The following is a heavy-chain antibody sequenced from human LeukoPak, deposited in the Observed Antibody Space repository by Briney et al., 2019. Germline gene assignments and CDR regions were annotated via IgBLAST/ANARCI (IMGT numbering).Heavy chain of an antibody. V-gene: IGHV4-61*10. D-gene: IGHD3-10*01. CDR1: GGSISSGSYY. CDR2: IYYSGDT. CDR3: VRGPYGSGISNWFDP. Sequence: SETLSLTCTVSGGSISSGSYYWSWIRQPAGKGLEWIGYIYYSGDTNYNPSLKSRVTVSVDTSKNQFSLKLTSVTAADTAVYYCVRGPYGSGISNWFDPWGQGTQVIVSS. J-gene: IGHJ5*02.